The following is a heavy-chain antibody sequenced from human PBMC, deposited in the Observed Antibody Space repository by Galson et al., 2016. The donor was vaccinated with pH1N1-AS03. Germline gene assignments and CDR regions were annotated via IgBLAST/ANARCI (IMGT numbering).Heavy chain of an antibody. CDR3: ARDLRSDFGNSCVAGVQFGRY. V-gene: IGHV1-18*01. CDR2: ISAYSGNT. J-gene: IGHJ4*01. Sequence: SVKVSCKASGYTFTNFGIIWVRQAPGQGLEWLGWISAYSGNTDYAQSLQGRVSMNTDPSTNTAYMEPPSLTSDDTAIYYGARDLRSDFGNSCVAGVQFGRYWGQGTLVTVSS. CDR1: GYTFTNFG. D-gene: IGHD3-10*01.